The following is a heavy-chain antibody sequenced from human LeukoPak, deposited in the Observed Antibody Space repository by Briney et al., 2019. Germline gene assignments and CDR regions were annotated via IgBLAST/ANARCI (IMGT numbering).Heavy chain of an antibody. D-gene: IGHD2-2*01. J-gene: IGHJ5*02. V-gene: IGHV4-31*03. Sequence: SETLSLTCTVSGGSISGSSYYWGWIRQPPGKGLEWIGYIYYSGSTYYNPSLKSRVTISVDTSKNQFSLKLSSVTAADTAVYYCARVSCSSTSCYLPMNNWFDPWGQGTLVTVSS. CDR3: ARVSCSSTSCYLPMNNWFDP. CDR1: GGSISGSSYY. CDR2: IYYSGST.